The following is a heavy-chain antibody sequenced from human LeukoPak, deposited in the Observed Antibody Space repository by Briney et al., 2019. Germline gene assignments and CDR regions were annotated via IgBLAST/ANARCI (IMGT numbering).Heavy chain of an antibody. CDR3: AREYQLLNFDY. V-gene: IGHV4-59*01. J-gene: IGHJ4*02. CDR1: GGSISSYY. CDR2: IYYSGST. D-gene: IGHD2-2*01. Sequence: PSETLSLTCTVSGGSISSYYWSWIRQPPGKGLEWIGYIYYSGSTNYNPSLKSRVTISVDTSKNQFSLKLSSVTAADTAVYYCAREYQLLNFDYWGQGTLVTVSS.